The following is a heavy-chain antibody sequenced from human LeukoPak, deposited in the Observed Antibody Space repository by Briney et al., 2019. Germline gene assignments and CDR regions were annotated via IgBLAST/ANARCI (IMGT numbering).Heavy chain of an antibody. Sequence: GASVKVSCKTSGYTFTSYGISWVRQAPGQGLEWMGIINPSGGSTSYAQKFQGRVTMTRDMSTSTVYMELSSLRSEDTAVYYCARDLAYQLLPWGQGTLVTVSS. J-gene: IGHJ4*02. V-gene: IGHV1-46*01. CDR1: GYTFTSYG. CDR2: INPSGGST. D-gene: IGHD2-2*01. CDR3: ARDLAYQLLP.